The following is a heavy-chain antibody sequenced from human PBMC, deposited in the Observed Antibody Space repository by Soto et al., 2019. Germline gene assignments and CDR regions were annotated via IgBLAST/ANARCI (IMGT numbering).Heavy chain of an antibody. CDR1: GASISSYF. Sequence: QVQLHESGPGLVKPSETLSLTCTVSGASISSYFWAWIPLPPGKGLEWIGNTHNTGSTTYNPSLKSRLTLSVHTSINQFSLKLSSVTAADTAVYYCARVFNGGAAVAGLGFDPWGQGILVTGSS. J-gene: IGHJ5*02. D-gene: IGHD6-19*01. CDR2: THNTGST. V-gene: IGHV4-59*01. CDR3: ARVFNGGAAVAGLGFDP.